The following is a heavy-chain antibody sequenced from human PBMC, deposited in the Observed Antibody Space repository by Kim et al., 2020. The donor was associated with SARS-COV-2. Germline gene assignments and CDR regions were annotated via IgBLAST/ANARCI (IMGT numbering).Heavy chain of an antibody. CDR3: ARGGSYSRLDY. CDR2: T. V-gene: IGHV4-61*03. D-gene: IGHD1-26*01. J-gene: IGHJ4*02. Sequence: TNSTPSLKSRVAISVDTSKNHFSLKLPSVTAADTAVYYCARGGSYSRLDYWGQGTLVSVSS.